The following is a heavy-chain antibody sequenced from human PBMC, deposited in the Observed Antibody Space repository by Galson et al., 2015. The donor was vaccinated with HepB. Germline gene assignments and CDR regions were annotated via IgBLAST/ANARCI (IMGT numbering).Heavy chain of an antibody. J-gene: IGHJ4*02. D-gene: IGHD1-1*01. Sequence: SLRLPCAASGFTFGDYAMSWFRQAPGKGLEWVSTISTSGGSTYYTDSVKGRFTISRDNSKNTLFLQMNSLRDEDTAVYYCTKGSGLEGFSDWGQGTLVTVSS. CDR3: TKGSGLEGFSD. V-gene: IGHV3-23*01. CDR2: ISTSGGST. CDR1: GFTFGDYA.